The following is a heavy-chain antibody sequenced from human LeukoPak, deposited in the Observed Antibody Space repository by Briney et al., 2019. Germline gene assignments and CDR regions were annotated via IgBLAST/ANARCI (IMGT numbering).Heavy chain of an antibody. J-gene: IGHJ4*02. CDR2: IKQDGSEK. CDR3: ARSIAARRVPFDY. CDR1: GFTFSSYW. D-gene: IGHD6-6*01. Sequence: GGSLRLSCAASGFTFSSYWMSWVRQAPGKGLEWVANIKQDGSEKYYADSVKGRFTISRDNAKNSLYLQMNSLRAEDTAVYYCARSIAARRVPFDYWGQGTLVTVSS. V-gene: IGHV3-7*01.